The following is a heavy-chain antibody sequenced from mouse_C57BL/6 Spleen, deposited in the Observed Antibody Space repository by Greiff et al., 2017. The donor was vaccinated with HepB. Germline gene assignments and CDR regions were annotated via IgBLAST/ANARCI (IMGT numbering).Heavy chain of an antibody. D-gene: IGHD2-4*01. Sequence: EVKVVESGEGLVKPGGSLKLSCAASGFTFSSYAMSWVRQTPEKRLEWVAYISSGGDYIYYADTVKGRFTISRDNARNTLYLQMSSLKSEDTAMYYCTRYDYDGIDYWGQGTTLTVSS. CDR3: TRYDYDGIDY. J-gene: IGHJ2*01. CDR1: GFTFSSYA. CDR2: ISSGGDYI. V-gene: IGHV5-9-1*02.